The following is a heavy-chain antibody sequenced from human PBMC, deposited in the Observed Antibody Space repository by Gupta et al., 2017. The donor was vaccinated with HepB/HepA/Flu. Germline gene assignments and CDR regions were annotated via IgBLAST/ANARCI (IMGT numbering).Heavy chain of an antibody. J-gene: IGHJ4*02. CDR1: GGSISSSSYY. V-gene: IGHV4-39*01. CDR2: IYYSGST. D-gene: IGHD6-19*01. Sequence: QLQLQESGPGLVKPSETLSLTCTVSGGSISSSSYYWGWIRQPPGKGLEWIGSIYYSGSTYYNPSLKSRVTISVDTSKNQFSLKLSSVTAADTAVYYCARQGVNSSGPLLDYWGQGTLVTVSS. CDR3: ARQGVNSSGPLLDY.